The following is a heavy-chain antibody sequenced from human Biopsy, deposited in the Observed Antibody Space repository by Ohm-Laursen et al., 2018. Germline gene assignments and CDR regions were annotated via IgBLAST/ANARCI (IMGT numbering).Heavy chain of an antibody. CDR2: MNPKSGKT. V-gene: IGHV1-8*01. J-gene: IGHJ6*02. D-gene: IGHD5-24*01. CDR3: ARAGVGSDGTDSYYYGMDV. CDR1: GYTFTDYD. Sequence: SVKVSCKASGYTFTDYDIIWVRQATGQGPEWMGWMNPKSGKTGYEQKFRGRVTMTSDTSVSTAYMELSSLGSEDTAAYYCARAGVGSDGTDSYYYGMDVWGPGTTVTVSS.